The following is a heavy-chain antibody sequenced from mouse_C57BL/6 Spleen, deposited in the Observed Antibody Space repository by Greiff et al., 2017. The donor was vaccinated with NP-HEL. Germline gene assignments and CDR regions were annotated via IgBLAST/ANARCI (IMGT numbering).Heavy chain of an antibody. D-gene: IGHD4-1*01. CDR2: ISSGGSYT. V-gene: IGHV5-6*01. CDR1: GFTFSSYG. CDR3: ARLGRGYFDV. Sequence: EVKLMESGGDLVKPGGSLKLSCAASGFTFSSYGMSWVRQTPDKRLEWVATISSGGSYTYYPDSEKGRFTISRDNAKNTLYLQMSSLKSEDTAMYYCARLGRGYFDVWGTGTTVTVSS. J-gene: IGHJ1*03.